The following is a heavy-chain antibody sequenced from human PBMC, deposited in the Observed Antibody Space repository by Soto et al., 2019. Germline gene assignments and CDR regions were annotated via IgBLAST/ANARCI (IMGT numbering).Heavy chain of an antibody. V-gene: IGHV3-11*04. D-gene: IGHD3-22*01. CDR3: ARDGPKYYDSSGYPNWFDP. CDR1: GFTVSGYY. Sequence: GASLRLSCAASGFTVSGYYMGWIRQPPGKGLEWISYISSSSSTIYYADSEKGRFTISRDNAKNSLYLQMNSLRDEDTAVYYSARDGPKYYDSSGYPNWFDPWGQGTLVTVSS. J-gene: IGHJ5*02. CDR2: ISSSSSTI.